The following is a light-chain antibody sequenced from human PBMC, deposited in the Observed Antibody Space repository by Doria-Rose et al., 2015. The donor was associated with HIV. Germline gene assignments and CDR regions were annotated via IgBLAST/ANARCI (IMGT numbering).Light chain of an antibody. CDR2: DGS. CDR3: HQYGTSWT. Sequence: TQSLGTLSLSPGERATLSCRASQSFSSTYLAWYQQKPGQAPSLLIYDGSTRATGIPDRCSASGSGTDFTLTINRLEPEDFALYYCHQYGTSWTFGQGTKVEI. V-gene: IGKV3-20*01. J-gene: IGKJ1*01. CDR1: QSFSSTY.